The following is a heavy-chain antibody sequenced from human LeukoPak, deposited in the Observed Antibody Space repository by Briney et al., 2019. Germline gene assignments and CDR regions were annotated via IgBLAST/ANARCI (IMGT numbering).Heavy chain of an antibody. D-gene: IGHD3-10*01. V-gene: IGHV4-59*01. Sequence: SETLSLTCAVSGGSISTYYWTWIRQPPGKGLEWIGYAHYTGNTDYNPSLKSRVTISLDTSKNQFSLTLTSVTAADTAVYYCVRDRGVRGIYYYYYMDVWGTGATVTVSS. CDR2: AHYTGNT. CDR3: VRDRGVRGIYYYYYMDV. CDR1: GGSISTYY. J-gene: IGHJ6*03.